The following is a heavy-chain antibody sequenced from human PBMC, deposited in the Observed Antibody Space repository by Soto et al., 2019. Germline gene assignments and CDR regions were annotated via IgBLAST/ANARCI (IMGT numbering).Heavy chain of an antibody. J-gene: IGHJ4*02. V-gene: IGHV4-4*02. D-gene: IGHD6-13*01. CDR3: ARATMGGSSWPFDS. Sequence: QVQLQESGPGLVKPLGTLSLTCAVSGGSISSSNWWSWVRQPPGKGLEWIGEIYHSGSTNYNPSLTSRVTISVDKSQHQFPLKLSSVTAADTAVYYCARATMGGSSWPFDSWGQGTLVTVSS. CDR2: IYHSGST. CDR1: GGSISSSNW.